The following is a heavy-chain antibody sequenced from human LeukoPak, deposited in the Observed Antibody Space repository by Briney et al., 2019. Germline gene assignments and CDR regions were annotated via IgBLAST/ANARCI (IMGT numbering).Heavy chain of an antibody. CDR2: IDTTTSYK. V-gene: IGHV3-21*04. CDR3: PRGRSITILVGVAIGDGFDI. CDR1: GLPYNTHG. J-gene: IGHJ3*02. D-gene: IGHD3-10*01. Sequence: PGGSLRLSCAASGLPYNTHGMNWVRQAPGKGLEWVSFIDTTTSYKYYADSVKGRFTISRDNAKNSLYLQMNSLRADTKAFYYCPRGRSITILVGVAIGDGFDIWGQGTMVTVSS.